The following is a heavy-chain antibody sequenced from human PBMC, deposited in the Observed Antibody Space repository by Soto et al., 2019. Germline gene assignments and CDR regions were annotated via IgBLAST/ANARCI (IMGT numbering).Heavy chain of an antibody. CDR1: GFTVSSNY. J-gene: IGHJ3*02. CDR3: ARSIAAHDDAFDI. D-gene: IGHD6-6*01. CDR2: IYSGGST. Sequence: EVQLVESGGGLIQPGGSLRLSCAASGFTVSSNYMSWVRQAPGKGLEWVSVIYSGGSTYYADSVKGRFTISRDNSKNTLYLQMNSLRAEDTAVYYCARSIAAHDDAFDIWGQWTMVTVSS. V-gene: IGHV3-53*01.